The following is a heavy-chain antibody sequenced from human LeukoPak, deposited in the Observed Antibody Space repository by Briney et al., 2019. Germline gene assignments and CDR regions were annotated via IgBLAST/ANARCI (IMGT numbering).Heavy chain of an antibody. CDR1: GGSFSGYY. V-gene: IGHV4-34*01. D-gene: IGHD6-13*01. Sequence: SETLSLTSAVYGGSFSGYYWSWIRQPPGKGREWIGEINHSGSTNYNPSLKSRVTISVDTSKNQFSLKLSSVTAADTAVYYCAKIAAAPPRTWGQGTLVTVSS. CDR2: INHSGST. CDR3: AKIAAAPPRT. J-gene: IGHJ5*02.